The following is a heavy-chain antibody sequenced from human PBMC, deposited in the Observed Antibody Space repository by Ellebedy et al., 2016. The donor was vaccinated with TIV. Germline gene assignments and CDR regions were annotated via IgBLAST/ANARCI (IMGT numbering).Heavy chain of an antibody. CDR2: IDPSDSYT. CDR1: GYSFTSYW. J-gene: IGHJ4*02. CDR3: ARTGPSMGATLDY. D-gene: IGHD1-26*01. Sequence: GESLKISXKGSGYSFTSYWISWVRQMPGKGLEWMGRIDPSDSYTNYSPSFQGHVTISADKSISTAYLQWSSLKASDTAMYYCARTGPSMGATLDYWGQGTLVTVSS. V-gene: IGHV5-10-1*01.